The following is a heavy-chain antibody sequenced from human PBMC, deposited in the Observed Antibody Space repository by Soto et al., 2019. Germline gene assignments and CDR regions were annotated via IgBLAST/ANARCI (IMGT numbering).Heavy chain of an antibody. V-gene: IGHV3-23*01. CDR3: XXXXXXXVEYSSSTDY. D-gene: IGHD6-6*01. Sequence: EVQLLESGGGLEQPGGSLRLSCAASGFSFSTYAMSWVRQAPGKGLEWVSSISGGGGSTYYADSVKGRFTTSRDNSKXXXXXXXXXXXXXXXXXXXXXXXXXXXVEYSSSTDYWGQGTLVTVSS. CDR2: ISGGGGST. CDR1: GFSFSTYA. J-gene: IGHJ4*02.